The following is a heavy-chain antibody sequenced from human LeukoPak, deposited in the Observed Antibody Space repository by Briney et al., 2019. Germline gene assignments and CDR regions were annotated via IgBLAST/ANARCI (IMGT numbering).Heavy chain of an antibody. J-gene: IGHJ4*02. CDR1: GYSFTSYW. V-gene: IGHV5-51*01. D-gene: IGHD3-10*01. CDR3: ARLSGMLVAGGYFDY. CDR2: IYPGDSDA. Sequence: GESLKISCKGSGYSFTSYWIGWARQMPGKGLEWMGIIYPGDSDARYSPSFQGQVTISADKSISTAYLQWSSLKASDTAMYYCARLSGMLVAGGYFDYWGQGTLVTVSS.